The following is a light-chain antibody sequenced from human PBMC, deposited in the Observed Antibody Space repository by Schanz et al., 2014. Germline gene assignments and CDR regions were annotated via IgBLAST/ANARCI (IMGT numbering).Light chain of an antibody. CDR3: HHYSMSPL. CDR2: GAS. Sequence: EIMMTQSPGTLSLSPGEAATLSCRSSESVNTIDLSWYQQKPGQAPRVLIYGASIRASGIPDRFSGSGYGTDFSLTITRLEPEDFAVYYCHHYSMSPLFGQGTKVEIK. CDR1: ESVNTID. V-gene: IGKV3-20*01. J-gene: IGKJ1*01.